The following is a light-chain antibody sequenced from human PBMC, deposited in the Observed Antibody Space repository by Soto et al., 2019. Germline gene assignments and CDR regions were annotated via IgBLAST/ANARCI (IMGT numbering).Light chain of an antibody. Sequence: EIVMTQSPATLSVSPGERATLSFGASQSVSSNLAWYQQKPGQAPRLLIYGASTRATGIPARFSGSVSGTDFTLTISSLQPADYATYYCQQTYLAPYTFGQGTKVDIK. CDR3: QQTYLAPYT. CDR2: GAS. J-gene: IGKJ2*01. CDR1: QSVSSN. V-gene: IGKV3-15*01.